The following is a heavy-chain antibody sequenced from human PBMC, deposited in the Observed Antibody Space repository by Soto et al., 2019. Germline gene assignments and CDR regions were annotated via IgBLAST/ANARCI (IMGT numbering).Heavy chain of an antibody. CDR1: GCTFSSIN. V-gene: IGHV3-48*02. J-gene: IGHJ4*02. CDR2: ISFSSSNI. Sequence: GGSLRLSCEASGCTFSSINLSWVRQAQGKGLEWVSYISFSSSNIYYADSVKGRFTISRDNAKNSLYLQMNSLRDEDTAVYYCARAPGESGSYYGFFDQWGQGTLVTVSS. CDR3: ARAPGESGSYYGFFDQ. D-gene: IGHD1-26*01.